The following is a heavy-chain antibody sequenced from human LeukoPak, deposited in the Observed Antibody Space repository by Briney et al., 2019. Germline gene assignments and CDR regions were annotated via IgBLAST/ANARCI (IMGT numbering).Heavy chain of an antibody. J-gene: IGHJ4*02. D-gene: IGHD2-2*01. V-gene: IGHV4-4*02. CDR3: ARGSRYCSSTSCYADFDY. Sequence: NPSETLSLTCAVSGGSISSSNWWSWVRQPPGKGLEWLGEIYYGGSTNYNTSLKSRVTISVDKSKNQISLNLNSVTAADTAVYYCARGSRYCSSTSCYADFDYWGQGTLVTVSS. CDR2: IYYGGST. CDR1: GGSISSSNW.